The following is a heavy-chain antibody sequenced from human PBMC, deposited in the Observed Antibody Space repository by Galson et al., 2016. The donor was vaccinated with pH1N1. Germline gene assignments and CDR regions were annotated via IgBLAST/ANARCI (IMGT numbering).Heavy chain of an antibody. CDR2: INANSGST. CDR1: GYNFNGHY. V-gene: IGHV1-2*02. CDR3: ARVLAYSNSPFDAFDV. Sequence: SVKVSCKASGYNFNGHYIHWVRQAPGQGPEWMGWINANSGSTNFLQKFEGRVTMTRDTSRHTVYMEMRRLTSDDTAVYYCARVLAYSNSPFDAFDVWGPGTMVTVSS. D-gene: IGHD3-16*01. J-gene: IGHJ3*01.